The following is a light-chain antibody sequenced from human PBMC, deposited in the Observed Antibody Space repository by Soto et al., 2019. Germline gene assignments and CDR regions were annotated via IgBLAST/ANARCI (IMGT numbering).Light chain of an antibody. CDR3: QQYSNWPSWT. V-gene: IGKV3-15*01. J-gene: IGKJ1*01. CDR1: QGIGSY. Sequence: EIVLTHPPSTLSLSPGERATLSCRASQGIGSYLAWYQQKPGQAPRLLIYDASTRATGIPARFSGSGSGTEFTLTISSLQSEDFAVYYCQQYSNWPSWTFGQGTKV. CDR2: DAS.